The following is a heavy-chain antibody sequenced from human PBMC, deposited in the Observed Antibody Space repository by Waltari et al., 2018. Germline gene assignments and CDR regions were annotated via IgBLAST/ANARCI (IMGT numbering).Heavy chain of an antibody. D-gene: IGHD3-3*01. CDR2: IYPGDSDT. J-gene: IGHJ3*02. Sequence: EVQLVQSGAEVKKPGESLKISCTGSGYSFTSYWIGWVRQLPGKGLEWMGIIYPGDSDTRYSPSFQGQVTISADKSISTAYLQWSSLKASDTAMYYCAGGIRFLEWTAAFDIWGQGTMVTVSS. CDR3: AGGIRFLEWTAAFDI. CDR1: GYSFTSYW. V-gene: IGHV5-51*01.